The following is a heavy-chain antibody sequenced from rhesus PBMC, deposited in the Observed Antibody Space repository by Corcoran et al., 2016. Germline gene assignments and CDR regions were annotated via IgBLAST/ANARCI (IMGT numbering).Heavy chain of an antibody. CDR2: FYGGGGIT. D-gene: IGHD2-15*01. J-gene: IGHJ4*01. CDR3: ASTDCSNSDCSSGDF. CDR1: GGSLSSNYW. Sequence: QMQLQESGPAVVKPSETLSLPCAVSGGSLSSNYWWSWIRQSHGQGLELFGGFYGGGGITEYNPFLKSRVSISTDTSKNQVSLKVTSVTAADTAVYYCASTDCSNSDCSSGDFWGQGVLVTVSS. V-gene: IGHV4-93*01.